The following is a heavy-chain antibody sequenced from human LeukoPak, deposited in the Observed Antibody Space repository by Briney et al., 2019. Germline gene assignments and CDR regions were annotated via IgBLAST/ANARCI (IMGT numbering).Heavy chain of an antibody. J-gene: IGHJ5*02. CDR1: GYSISSGYY. CDR2: INHSGST. V-gene: IGHV4-38-2*02. D-gene: IGHD2-21*01. CDR3: ARGSPPLLWGKTGKYNWFDP. Sequence: PSETLSLTCTVSGYSISSGYYWGWIRQPPGKGLEWIGEINHSGSTNYNPSLKSRVTISVDTSKNQFSLKLSSVTAADTAVYYCARGSPPLLWGKTGKYNWFDPWGQGTLVTVSS.